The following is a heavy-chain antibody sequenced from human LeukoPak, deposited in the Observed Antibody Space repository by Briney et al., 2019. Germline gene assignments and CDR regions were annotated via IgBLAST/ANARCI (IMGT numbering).Heavy chain of an antibody. CDR1: GGSFSGYY. Sequence: PSETLSLTCAVYGGSFSGYYWSWIRQPPGKGLEWIGEINHSGSTNYNPSLKSRVTISVDTSKNQFSLKLSSVTAADTAVYYCARVSYGYGYYFDYWGREPWSPSPQ. CDR3: ARVSYGYGYYFDY. V-gene: IGHV4-34*01. CDR2: INHSGST. D-gene: IGHD5-18*01. J-gene: IGHJ4*02.